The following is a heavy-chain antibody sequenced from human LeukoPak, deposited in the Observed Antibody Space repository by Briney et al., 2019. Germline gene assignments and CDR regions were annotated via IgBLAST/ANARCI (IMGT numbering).Heavy chain of an antibody. J-gene: IGHJ4*02. CDR3: ARLRFDFWSGYTHPYFDY. D-gene: IGHD3-3*01. V-gene: IGHV4-39*01. CDR2: IYYSGTT. CDR1: GGSISSSSYS. Sequence: SETLSLTCTVSGGSISSSSYSWGWIRQPPGKGLEWIGSIYYSGTTYYNPSLKSRVTISVDTSKIQFSLRLSSVAATDTAVYFCARLRFDFWSGYTHPYFDYWGQGTLVTVSS.